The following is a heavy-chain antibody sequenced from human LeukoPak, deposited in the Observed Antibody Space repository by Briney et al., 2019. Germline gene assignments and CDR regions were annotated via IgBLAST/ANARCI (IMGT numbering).Heavy chain of an antibody. CDR1: GFTFSSYA. D-gene: IGHD5-18*01. CDR2: VSESGEIT. Sequence: PGGSLRLSCAASGFTFSSYAMSWVRQAPGKGLEWVSVVSESGEITHHADSVKGRFTISRDNSKNTVYLQMNSLRAEDSAVYYCAKDTAQGYTYGTIEQDYWGQGTRVTVSS. J-gene: IGHJ4*02. V-gene: IGHV3-23*01. CDR3: AKDTAQGYTYGTIEQDY.